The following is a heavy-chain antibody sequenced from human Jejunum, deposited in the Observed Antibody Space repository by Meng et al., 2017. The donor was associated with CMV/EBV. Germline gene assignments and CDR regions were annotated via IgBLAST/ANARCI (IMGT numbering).Heavy chain of an antibody. CDR1: GFTFTSYE. J-gene: IGHJ4*02. CDR2: ISSGGSTI. D-gene: IGHD3-10*01. Sequence: GFTFTSYEMNWVRQAPGKGLEWVSYISSGGSTISYADSVQGRFTISRDNAKISLYLQMNSLRAEDTAVYYCARLRRGSGSYYIDYWGQGTLVTVSS. CDR3: ARLRRGSGSYYIDY. V-gene: IGHV3-48*03.